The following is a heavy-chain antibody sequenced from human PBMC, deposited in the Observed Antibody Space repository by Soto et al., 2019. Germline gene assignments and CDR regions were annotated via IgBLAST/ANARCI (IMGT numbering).Heavy chain of an antibody. D-gene: IGHD6-13*01. J-gene: IGHJ5*02. V-gene: IGHV3-48*03. Sequence: GGSLRLSCAASGFTFSSYDMNWVRQAPGKGLEWVSYITSSGSLIYYADSVRGRFTISRDNAKNSLYLQMNSLRAEDTGVYYCARKMYSNRGWFDPWGPGTLLTV. CDR2: ITSSGSLI. CDR3: ARKMYSNRGWFDP. CDR1: GFTFSSYD.